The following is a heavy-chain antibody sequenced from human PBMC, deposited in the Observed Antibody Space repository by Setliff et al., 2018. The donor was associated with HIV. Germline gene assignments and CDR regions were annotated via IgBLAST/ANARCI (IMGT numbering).Heavy chain of an antibody. CDR1: GFTLTELS. CDR2: FNPEDGKT. J-gene: IGHJ4*02. D-gene: IGHD2-15*01. Sequence: ASVTVSCKVSGFTLTELSMHWVRQAPGKGLEWMGSFNPEDGKTIYAQKFQGRVTMIEDTSTDTAYMELSSLRSEDTAVYYCTTGLPLFCSGGSCLFDFWGQGTLVTVSS. CDR3: TTGLPLFCSGGSCLFDF. V-gene: IGHV1-24*01.